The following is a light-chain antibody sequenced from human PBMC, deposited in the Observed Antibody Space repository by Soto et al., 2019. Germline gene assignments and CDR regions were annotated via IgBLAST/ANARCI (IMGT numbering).Light chain of an antibody. CDR2: KAS. Sequence: DIQMTQSPSTLSASVGDRVTITCRASQSISSWLAWYRQKPGKAPKLLIYKASSLESGVPSRFSGSGSGTEFTLTISSLQPDDFATYYCQQYNSYSPTWTFGQGTQVDIK. CDR3: QQYNSYSPTWT. V-gene: IGKV1-5*03. CDR1: QSISSW. J-gene: IGKJ1*01.